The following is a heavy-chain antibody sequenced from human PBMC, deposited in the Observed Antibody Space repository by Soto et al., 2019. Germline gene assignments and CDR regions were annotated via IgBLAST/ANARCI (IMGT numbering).Heavy chain of an antibody. CDR1: GGSISSGGYS. V-gene: IGHV4-30-2*01. CDR3: ARVAAMTAVIFDN. Sequence: PSATLSLTCAVSGGSISSGGYSWSWIRQPPGKGLEWIGYIYHSGSTYYNPSLKSRVTISVDRSKNQFSLKLSSVTAADTAVYYRARVAAMTAVIFDNWGQGTLVTV. D-gene: IGHD4-17*01. CDR2: IYHSGST. J-gene: IGHJ4*02.